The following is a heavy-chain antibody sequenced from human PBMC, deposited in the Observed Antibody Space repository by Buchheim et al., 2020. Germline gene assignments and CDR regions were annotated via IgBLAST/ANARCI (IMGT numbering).Heavy chain of an antibody. CDR1: GFTFSSYA. D-gene: IGHD6-13*01. CDR2: ISGSGGST. CDR3: AKDRGWGIAAAGKRGLDY. Sequence: EVQLLESGGGLVQPGGSLRLSCAASGFTFSSYAMSWVRQAPGKGLEWVSAISGSGGSTYYADSVKGRFTISRDNSKNTLYLQMNSLRAEDTAVYYCAKDRGWGIAAAGKRGLDYWGQGTL. J-gene: IGHJ4*02. V-gene: IGHV3-23*01.